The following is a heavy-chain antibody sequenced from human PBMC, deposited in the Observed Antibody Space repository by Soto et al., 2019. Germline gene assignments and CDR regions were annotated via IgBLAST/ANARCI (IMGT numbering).Heavy chain of an antibody. D-gene: IGHD3-16*01. CDR1: GYIFVNYG. CDR2: ISPYTGNT. Sequence: QVKLVQSGDEVKKPGGSVKVSCKASGYIFVNYGIAWVRQAPRQGLEWMGWISPYTGNTHSASKVQGRLTMTTDTTTSTAYMDLGSLTSDDTAVYYCVMVDNYVTPTPQDVWGQGTTVTVSS. V-gene: IGHV1-18*01. CDR3: VMVDNYVTPTPQDV. J-gene: IGHJ6*02.